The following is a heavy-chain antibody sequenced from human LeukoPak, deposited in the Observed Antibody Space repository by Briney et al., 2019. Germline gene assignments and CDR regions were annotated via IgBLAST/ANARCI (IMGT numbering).Heavy chain of an antibody. V-gene: IGHV3-11*01. J-gene: IGHJ4*02. Sequence: LSLTCTVSGGSISSSSYYWGWIRQAPGKGLEWLSCISSSGDTIYYADSVKGRFTVSRDNAEDSLYLQMNSLRAEDTAMYYCARQGSEIDYWGQGTLVTVSS. CDR1: GGSISSSSYY. CDR2: ISSSGDTI. CDR3: ARQGSEIDY.